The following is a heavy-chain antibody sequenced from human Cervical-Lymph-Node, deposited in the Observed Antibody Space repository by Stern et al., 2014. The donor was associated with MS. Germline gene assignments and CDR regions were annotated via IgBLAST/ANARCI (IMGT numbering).Heavy chain of an antibody. CDR3: SRGRIVATVDNAFHV. CDR2: VSHCRST. V-gene: IGHV4-34*01. CDR1: GASLSGHY. D-gene: IGHD5-12*01. Sequence: QVQLQQWGAGLLKPSETLSLTCGVHGASLSGHYWSWIRQSPGKGPEWIGEVSHCRSTNYNPSLKSRVPMSVDTSKNQFSLKLTSVTAADTALYYCSRGRIVATVDNAFHVWGQGTMVCVS. J-gene: IGHJ3*01.